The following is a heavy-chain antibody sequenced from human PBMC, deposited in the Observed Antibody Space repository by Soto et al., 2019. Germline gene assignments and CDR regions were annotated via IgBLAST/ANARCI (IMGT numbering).Heavy chain of an antibody. V-gene: IGHV2-70*11. CDR3: ARILRGYDILTGYAQYYGMDV. CDR1: GFSLSTSGMC. Sequence: SGPTLVNPTQTLTLTCTFSGFSLSTSGMCVSWIRQPPGKALEWLARIDWDDDKYYSTSLKTRLTISKDTSKNQVVLTMTNMDPVDTATYYCARILRGYDILTGYAQYYGMDVWGQGTTVTVSS. CDR2: IDWDDDK. D-gene: IGHD3-9*01. J-gene: IGHJ6*02.